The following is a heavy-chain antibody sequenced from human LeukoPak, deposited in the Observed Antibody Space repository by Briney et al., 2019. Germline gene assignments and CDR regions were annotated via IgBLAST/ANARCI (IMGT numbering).Heavy chain of an antibody. D-gene: IGHD3-16*02. V-gene: IGHV4-31*03. J-gene: IGHJ4*02. CDR3: ARFMITFGGVIAYFDY. CDR2: IYYRGRT. CDR1: GGSISSSGYY. Sequence: SRTLSLTCTVSGGSISSSGYYWSWGRQHPGKGVEWIGYIYYRGRTYDSPSVKRRVTIAGDKYKNQFSLKLSSVTAADTAVYYCARFMITFGGVIAYFDYWGQGTLVTVSS.